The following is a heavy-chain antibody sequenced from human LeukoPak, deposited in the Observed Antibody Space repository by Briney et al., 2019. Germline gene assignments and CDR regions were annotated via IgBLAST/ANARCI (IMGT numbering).Heavy chain of an antibody. CDR2: IYTSGST. CDR3: ARFSGGYSYGFNWFDP. CDR1: GGSISSGSYY. D-gene: IGHD5-18*01. Sequence: SQTLSLTCTVSGGSISSGSYYWSWIRQPAGKGLEWIGRIYTSGSTNYNPSLKSRVTISVDTSKNQFSLKLSYVTAADTAVYYCARFSGGYSYGFNWFDPWGQGTQVTVSS. V-gene: IGHV4-61*02. J-gene: IGHJ5*02.